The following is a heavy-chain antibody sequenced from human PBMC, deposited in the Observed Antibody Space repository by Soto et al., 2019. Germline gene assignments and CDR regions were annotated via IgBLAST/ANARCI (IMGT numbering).Heavy chain of an antibody. CDR1: GFSLSTSGVG. J-gene: IGHJ5*02. CDR3: AHTHSKAARRGYNWFDP. D-gene: IGHD6-6*01. V-gene: IGHV2-5*02. Sequence: QITLKESGPTLVNPTQTLTLTCTFSGFSLSTSGVGVGWIRQPPGKALEWLALIYWDDDKRYSPSLKSRLTITKDTSKNQVVLTMTNMDPVDTATYYCAHTHSKAARRGYNWFDPWGQGTLVTVSS. CDR2: IYWDDDK.